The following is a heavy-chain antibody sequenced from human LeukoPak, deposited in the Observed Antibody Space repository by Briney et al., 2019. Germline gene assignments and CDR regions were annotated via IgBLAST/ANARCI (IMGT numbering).Heavy chain of an antibody. CDR1: GFNFSNYG. J-gene: IGHJ4*02. CDR3: ARGRHEGDY. CDR2: IWYDGSYK. V-gene: IGHV3-33*01. Sequence: QPGRSLRLSCAASGFNFSNYGMHWVRQAPGKGLEWVAVIWYDGSYKHYAESVKGRFTISRDNAKNTLYLQMNSLRTEDTAIYYCARGRHEGDYWGQGTLVTVSS.